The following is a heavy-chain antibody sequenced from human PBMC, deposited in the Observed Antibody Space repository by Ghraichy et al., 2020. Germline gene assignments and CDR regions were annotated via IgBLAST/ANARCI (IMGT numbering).Heavy chain of an antibody. D-gene: IGHD3-22*01. CDR2: IYTSGST. Sequence: SQTLSLTCTVSGGSISSYYWSWIRQPAGKGLEWIGRIYTSGSTNYNPSLKSRVTMSVDTSKNQFSLKLSSVTAADTAVYYCAREGAVVVVAAGDYYDSSGYYTVDHWGQGTLVTVSS. CDR3: AREGAVVVVAAGDYYDSSGYYTVDH. J-gene: IGHJ4*02. V-gene: IGHV4-4*07. CDR1: GGSISSYY.